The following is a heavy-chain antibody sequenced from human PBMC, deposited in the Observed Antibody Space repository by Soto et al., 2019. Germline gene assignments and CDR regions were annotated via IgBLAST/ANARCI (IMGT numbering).Heavy chain of an antibody. Sequence: GGSVKISCKGSGYSFTSYWIAWVRQMPGKGLEWMGIIYPGDSDTRYSPSFQGQVTISADKSITTAYLQWSSVKASDTAMYYCARLDYSTSSRWLDPWGQGTQVTVSS. CDR3: ARLDYSTSSRWLDP. CDR2: IYPGDSDT. J-gene: IGHJ5*02. CDR1: GYSFTSYW. D-gene: IGHD4-4*01. V-gene: IGHV5-51*01.